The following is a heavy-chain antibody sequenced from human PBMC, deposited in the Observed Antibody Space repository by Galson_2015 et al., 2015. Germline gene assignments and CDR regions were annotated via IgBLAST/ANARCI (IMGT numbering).Heavy chain of an antibody. CDR1: GYTFTSYY. Sequence: SVKVSCKASGYTFTSYYMHWVRQAPGQGLEWMGTINPSGGSTSYAQKFQGRVTMTRDTSTSTVYMELSSLRSEDTAVYYCARDRSATVTTFDYWGQGTLVTVSS. V-gene: IGHV1-46*01. J-gene: IGHJ4*02. CDR3: ARDRSATVTTFDY. CDR2: INPSGGST. D-gene: IGHD4-17*01.